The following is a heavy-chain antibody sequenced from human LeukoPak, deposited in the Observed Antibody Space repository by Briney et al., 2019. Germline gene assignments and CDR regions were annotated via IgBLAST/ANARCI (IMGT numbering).Heavy chain of an antibody. CDR1: GFTFDDYT. J-gene: IGHJ4*02. D-gene: IGHD6-19*01. Sequence: GGSLRLSCAASGFTFDDYTMHWVRQAPGKGLEWVANIKQDGSEKYYVDSVKGRFTISRDNAKNSLYLQMNSLRAEDTAVYYCARESYSSGWYEVDYWGQGTLVTVSS. CDR2: IKQDGSEK. CDR3: ARESYSSGWYEVDY. V-gene: IGHV3-7*01.